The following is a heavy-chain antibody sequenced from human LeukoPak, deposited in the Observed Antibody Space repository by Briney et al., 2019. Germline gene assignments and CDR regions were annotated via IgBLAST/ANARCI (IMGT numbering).Heavy chain of an antibody. Sequence: ASVKVSCKASGYTFTGYYMHWVRQAPGQGLEWMGWINPNSGGTNYAQKFQGRVTMTRDTSISTAYMELSSLRSEDTAVYYCARDLYSSSWYAEYYYYMDVWGKGTTVTVSS. CDR1: GYTFTGYY. V-gene: IGHV1-2*02. CDR2: INPNSGGT. CDR3: ARDLYSSSWYAEYYYYMDV. J-gene: IGHJ6*03. D-gene: IGHD6-13*01.